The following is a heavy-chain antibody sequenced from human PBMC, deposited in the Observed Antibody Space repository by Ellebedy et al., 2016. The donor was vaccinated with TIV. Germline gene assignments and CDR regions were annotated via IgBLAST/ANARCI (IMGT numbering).Heavy chain of an antibody. Sequence: AASVKVSCKASGGSFSTYAISWVRQAPGQGLEWMGGILPIFGTTDYAQKFQGRVTMTTDTGTNTGCMELTSLTSDDTAVYYCARGSGPNWLDPWGQGTLVTVSS. J-gene: IGHJ5*01. CDR1: GGSFSTYA. D-gene: IGHD6-19*01. CDR2: ILPIFGTT. CDR3: ARGSGPNWLDP. V-gene: IGHV1-69*05.